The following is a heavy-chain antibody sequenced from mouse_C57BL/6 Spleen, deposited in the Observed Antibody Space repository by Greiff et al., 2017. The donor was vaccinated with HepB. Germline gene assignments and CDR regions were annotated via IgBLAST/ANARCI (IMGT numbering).Heavy chain of an antibody. CDR3: ARFYYYGSEGYFDV. Sequence: QVQLQQSGAELVKPGASVKISCKASGYAFSSYWMNWVKQRPGKGLEWIGQIYPGDGDTNYNGKFKGKATLTADKSSSTAYMQLSSLTSEDSAVYFCARFYYYGSEGYFDVWGTGTTVTVSS. V-gene: IGHV1-80*01. CDR1: GYAFSSYW. D-gene: IGHD1-1*01. CDR2: IYPGDGDT. J-gene: IGHJ1*03.